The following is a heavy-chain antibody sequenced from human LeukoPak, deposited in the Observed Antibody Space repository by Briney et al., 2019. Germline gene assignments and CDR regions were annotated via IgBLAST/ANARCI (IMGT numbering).Heavy chain of an antibody. Sequence: KPGGSLRLSCAASGSSFMNAWMIWVRQAPGKGLECVGRIKSNADGGTPDYAAPARGRFTISRDDSKNTLYLQMNSLRAEDTAVYYCARDDNLLSDSGSYPDYWGPGTLVTVSS. CDR1: GSSFMNAW. J-gene: IGHJ4*02. D-gene: IGHD1-26*01. CDR2: IKSNADGGTP. CDR3: ARDDNLLSDSGSYPDY. V-gene: IGHV3-15*01.